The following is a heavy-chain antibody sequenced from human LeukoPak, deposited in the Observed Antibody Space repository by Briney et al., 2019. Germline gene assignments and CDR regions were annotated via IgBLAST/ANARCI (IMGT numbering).Heavy chain of an antibody. J-gene: IGHJ4*02. Sequence: ASVKVSCKASGGTFSSYAISWVRQAPGQGLEWMGGIIPIFGTANYAQKFQGRVTITTDESTSTAYMELSSLRAEDTAVYYCAKDRMGDSSGYYYWGQGTLVTVSS. CDR3: AKDRMGDSSGYYY. CDR2: IIPIFGTA. D-gene: IGHD3-22*01. CDR1: GGTFSSYA. V-gene: IGHV1-69*05.